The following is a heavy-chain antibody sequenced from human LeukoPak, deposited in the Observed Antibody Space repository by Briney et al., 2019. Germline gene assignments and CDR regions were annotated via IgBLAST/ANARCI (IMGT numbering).Heavy chain of an antibody. V-gene: IGHV3-21*01. D-gene: IGHD6-6*01. J-gene: IGHJ4*02. CDR3: ARTRLPYSSSSVAYYFDY. CDR1: GFTFSTSS. CDR2: ISSSSSYI. Sequence: PGGSLRLSCAASGFTFSTSSMNWVRQAPGKGLEWVSSISSSSSYIYYADSVKGRFTISRDNAKNSLYLQMNSLRAEDTAVYYCARTRLPYSSSSVAYYFDYWGQRTLVTVSS.